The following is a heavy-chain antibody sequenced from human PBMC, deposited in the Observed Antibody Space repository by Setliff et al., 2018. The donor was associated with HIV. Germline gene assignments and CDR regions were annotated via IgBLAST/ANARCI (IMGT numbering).Heavy chain of an antibody. CDR1: GFTFSSYE. D-gene: IGHD3-22*01. J-gene: IGHJ4*02. Sequence: GGSLRLSCAASGFTFSSYEMDWFRQAPGKGLEWVSYITGSSDTIYYADSVKGRFTVSRDNAKNSLYLHINSLRAEDTAVYYRARHELVGYYYSIDYWGQGTLVTVSS. CDR2: ITGSSDTI. V-gene: IGHV3-48*03. CDR3: ARHELVGYYYSIDY.